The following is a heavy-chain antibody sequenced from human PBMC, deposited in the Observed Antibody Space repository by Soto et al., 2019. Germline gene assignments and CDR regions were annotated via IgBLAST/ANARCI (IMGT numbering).Heavy chain of an antibody. CDR3: ARAQVYYDSSGYYTFDY. CDR1: GFTFSSYG. V-gene: IGHV3-33*01. CDR2: IWYDGSNK. D-gene: IGHD3-22*01. J-gene: IGHJ4*02. Sequence: QVQLVESGGGVVQPGRSLRLSCAASGFTFSSYGMHWVRQAPGKGLEWVAVIWYDGSNKYYADSVKGRFTISRDNSKKTQYLQMNSLRAEDTAVYYCARAQVYYDSSGYYTFDYWGQGTLVTVSS.